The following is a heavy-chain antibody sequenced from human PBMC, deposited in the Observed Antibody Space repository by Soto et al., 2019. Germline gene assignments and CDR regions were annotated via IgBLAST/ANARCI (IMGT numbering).Heavy chain of an antibody. V-gene: IGHV1-2*04. CDR2: INPNSGGT. D-gene: IGHD2-8*01. Sequence: ASVKVSCNASGYTFTGYYMHWVRQAPGQGLEWMGWINPNSGGTNYAQKFQGWVTMTRDTSISTAYMELSRLRSDDTAVYYCARVGSRLYGQDPIPEYYFDYWGQGTLVTVSS. CDR3: ARVGSRLYGQDPIPEYYFDY. J-gene: IGHJ4*02. CDR1: GYTFTGYY.